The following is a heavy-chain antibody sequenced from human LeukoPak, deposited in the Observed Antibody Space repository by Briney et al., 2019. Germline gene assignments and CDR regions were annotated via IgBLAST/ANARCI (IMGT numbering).Heavy chain of an antibody. Sequence: LRLSCAASGFTFSSYAMSWVRQPPGKGLEWIGYIYYSGSTYYNPSLKSRVTISVDTSKNQFSLKLSSVTAADTAVYYCAREREEWFDWGQGTLVTVSS. CDR2: IYYSGST. CDR3: AREREEWFD. CDR1: GFTFSSYA. J-gene: IGHJ4*02. V-gene: IGHV4-30-4*08. D-gene: IGHD3-3*01.